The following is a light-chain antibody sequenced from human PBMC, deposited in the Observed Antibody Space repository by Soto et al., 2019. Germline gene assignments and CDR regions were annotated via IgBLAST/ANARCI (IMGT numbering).Light chain of an antibody. V-gene: IGLV2-14*03. CDR2: DVS. CDR1: SSDVGAYNY. CDR3: CSYSRSSPYV. Sequence: QSVLTQPASVSGSPGQSITISCTGTSSDVGAYNYVSWYQHHPGKVPRLMIFDVSNRPSGVSNRFSGSKSGNTASLNISGLQAEDEADYYCCSYSRSSPYVFGAGTKLTVL. J-gene: IGLJ1*01.